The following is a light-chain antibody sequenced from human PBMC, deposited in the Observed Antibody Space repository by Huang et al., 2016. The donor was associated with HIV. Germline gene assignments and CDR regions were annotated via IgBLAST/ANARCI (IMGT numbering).Light chain of an antibody. V-gene: IGKV3-11*01. CDR3: QQRSNWPPFT. J-gene: IGKJ3*01. Sequence: EIVLTQSPATLSLSPGERATLSCRASQSVSNSLAWYQQRPGRAPRRLIYDASNRATGSPARFSGSGSGTDFTLTISSLEPEDFAIYYCQQRSNWPPFTCGPGTKVDV. CDR2: DAS. CDR1: QSVSNS.